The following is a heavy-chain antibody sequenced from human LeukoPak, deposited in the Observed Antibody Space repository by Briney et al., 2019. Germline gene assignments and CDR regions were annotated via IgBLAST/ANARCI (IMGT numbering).Heavy chain of an antibody. CDR2: ISYDGSNK. J-gene: IGHJ4*02. CDR1: GFTFSSYG. V-gene: IGHV3-30*03. Sequence: GRSLRLSCAASGFTFSSYGMHWVRQAPSKGLEWVAVISYDGSNKYYADSVKGRFTISRDNSKNTLYLQMNSLRAEDTAVYYCARVLRRMSLDYWGQGTLVTVSS. CDR3: ARVLRRMSLDY.